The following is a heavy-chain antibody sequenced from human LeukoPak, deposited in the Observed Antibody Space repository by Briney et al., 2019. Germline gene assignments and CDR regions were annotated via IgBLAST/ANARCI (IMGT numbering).Heavy chain of an antibody. CDR2: IYAGDSDT. CDR1: RHIFNNFW. Sequence: GESLKISCKGDRHIFNNFWIAWVRQMPGKGLEWMGIIYAGDSDTRYSPSFQGQANISVDKSIYTAYLQWSSLRSEDTAVYYCASRIAAAGFVDPWGQGTLVTVSS. J-gene: IGHJ5*02. V-gene: IGHV5-51*01. CDR3: ASRIAAAGFVDP. D-gene: IGHD6-13*01.